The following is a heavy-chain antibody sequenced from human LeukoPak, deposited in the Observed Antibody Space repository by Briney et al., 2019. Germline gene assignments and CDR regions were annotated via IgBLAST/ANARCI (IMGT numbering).Heavy chain of an antibody. Sequence: PGGSLRLSCAASGFTFDDYAMHWVRQAPGKGLEWVSGISWNSGSIGYADSVKGRFTISRDNAKNSLYLQMNSLRAEDTALYYCAKDGPTTEYFQHWGQGTLVTVPS. CDR3: AKDGPTTEYFQH. V-gene: IGHV3-9*01. J-gene: IGHJ1*01. CDR2: ISWNSGSI. CDR1: GFTFDDYA.